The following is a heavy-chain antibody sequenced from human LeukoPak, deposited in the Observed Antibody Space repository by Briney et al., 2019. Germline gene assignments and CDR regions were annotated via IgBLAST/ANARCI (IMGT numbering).Heavy chain of an antibody. CDR2: IYYSGST. D-gene: IGHD1-26*01. Sequence: SETLSLTCTVSGGSISTYYWSWIRQPPGKGLEWIGYIYYSGSTNYNPSLKSRVIISVDTSKNQFSLKLSSVTAADTAVYYCARGIVGPSYYFGYWGQGTLVTVSS. CDR3: ARGIVGPSYYFGY. V-gene: IGHV4-59*01. CDR1: GGSISTYY. J-gene: IGHJ4*02.